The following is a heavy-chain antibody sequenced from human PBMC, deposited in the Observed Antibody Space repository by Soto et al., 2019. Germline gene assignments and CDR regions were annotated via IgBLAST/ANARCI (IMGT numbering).Heavy chain of an antibody. D-gene: IGHD4-4*01. CDR1: GGSFSGYY. CDR2: INHSGST. J-gene: IGHJ4*02. Sequence: PSETLSLTCAVYGGSFSGYYWSWIRQPPGKGLEWIGEINHSGSTNYNPSLKSRVTISVDTSKNQFSLKLSSVTAADTAVYYCASRRDGYSDFGYWGQGTLVTXSS. CDR3: ASRRDGYSDFGY. V-gene: IGHV4-34*01.